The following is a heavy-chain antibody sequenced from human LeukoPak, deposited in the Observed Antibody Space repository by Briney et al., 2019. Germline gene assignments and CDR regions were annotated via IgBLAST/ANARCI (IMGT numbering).Heavy chain of an antibody. CDR1: GYTFTSYG. Sequence: ASVKVSCKASGYTFTSYGISWARQAPGQGLEWMGWISAYNGNTNYAQKLQGRVTMTTDTSTSTAYVELRSLRSDDTAVYYCARDYYDSSGGRAFDIWGQGTMVTVSS. D-gene: IGHD3-22*01. J-gene: IGHJ3*02. CDR3: ARDYYDSSGGRAFDI. CDR2: ISAYNGNT. V-gene: IGHV1-18*01.